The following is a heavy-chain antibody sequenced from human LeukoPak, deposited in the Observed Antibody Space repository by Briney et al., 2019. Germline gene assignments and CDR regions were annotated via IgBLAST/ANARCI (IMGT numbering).Heavy chain of an antibody. D-gene: IGHD2-2*01. V-gene: IGHV3-7*03. Sequence: GGSLRLSCAVSGFSVSGYWMTWVRQAPGKGLEWVANIKQDGSEKNYVDSVKGRFTISRDNAENSLFLQMNSLRVEDTAVYYCAKYAQRISIVEVDYWGQGTLVTVSS. CDR3: AKYAQRISIVEVDY. CDR1: GFSVSGYW. CDR2: IKQDGSEK. J-gene: IGHJ4*02.